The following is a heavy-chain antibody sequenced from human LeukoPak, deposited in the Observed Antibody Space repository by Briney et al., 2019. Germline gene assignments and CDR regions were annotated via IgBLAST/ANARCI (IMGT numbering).Heavy chain of an antibody. CDR2: IYYSGST. V-gene: IGHV4-30-4*01. J-gene: IGHJ4*02. D-gene: IGHD2-15*01. CDR1: GGSISSGDYY. Sequence: SQTLSLTCSVSGGSISSGDYYWSWIRQPPGKGLEWIGYIYYSGSTYYNPSLKSRVTISVDTSKNQFSLKLSSVTAADTAVYYCARGPCSGGSCYLWGYFDYWGQGTLVTVSS. CDR3: ARGPCSGGSCYLWGYFDY.